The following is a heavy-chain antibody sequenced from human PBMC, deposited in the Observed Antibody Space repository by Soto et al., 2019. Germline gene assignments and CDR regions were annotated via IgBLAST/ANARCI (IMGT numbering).Heavy chain of an antibody. CDR1: GFIVSDND. Sequence: GGSLRLSCAASGFIVSDNDINWVRQAPRKGLEWVSVTYTGGYTYYADSVKGRFTISRDNSKNTLYLQMNSLRAEDKAVYYCAREVSGTSFDSWGQRNLFTFSS. CDR2: TYTGGYT. CDR3: AREVSGTSFDS. D-gene: IGHD1-1*01. J-gene: IGHJ4*02. V-gene: IGHV3-53*01.